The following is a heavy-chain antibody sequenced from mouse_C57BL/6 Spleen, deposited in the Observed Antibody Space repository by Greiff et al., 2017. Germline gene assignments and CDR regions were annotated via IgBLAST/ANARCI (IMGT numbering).Heavy chain of an antibody. J-gene: IGHJ3*01. CDR3: TRDGGNYESY. CDR1: GFTFSSYA. CDR2: ISSGGDCI. V-gene: IGHV5-9-1*02. Sequence: EVKLVESGEGLVKPGGSLKLSCAASGFTFSSYAMSWVRQTPEKRLEWVAYISSGGDCIYYADTVKGRFTISRDNARNTLYLQMSSLKSEDTAMYYCTRDGGNYESYWGQGTLVTVSA. D-gene: IGHD2-1*01.